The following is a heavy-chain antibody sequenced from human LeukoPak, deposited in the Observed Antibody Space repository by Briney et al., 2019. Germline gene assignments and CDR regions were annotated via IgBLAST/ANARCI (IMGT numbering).Heavy chain of an antibody. Sequence: NPGGSLRLSCAASGFTFSSYSMNWVRQAPGKGLEWVSSISSSGSYRYYADSVKGRFTISRDNAKNSLYLQMNSLRAEDTAVYYCARASAVAGTRHYWGQGTLVTVSS. J-gene: IGHJ4*02. CDR1: GFTFSSYS. D-gene: IGHD6-19*01. CDR2: ISSSGSYR. V-gene: IGHV3-21*01. CDR3: ARASAVAGTRHY.